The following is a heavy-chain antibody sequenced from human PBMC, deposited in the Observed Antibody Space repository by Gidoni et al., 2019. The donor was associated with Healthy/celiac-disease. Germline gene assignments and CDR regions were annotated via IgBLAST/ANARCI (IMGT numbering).Heavy chain of an antibody. J-gene: IGHJ4*02. CDR1: GGFISSGCYY. CDR3: ARANSSGWYGSFDY. CDR2: IYTSGST. V-gene: IGHV4-61*02. Sequence: QVQLQESGPGLVKPSQTLSLTCTVSGGFISSGCYYWSWILQPAWQRLEWIGRIYTSGSTNYNPSPKSRVTMSVDTSKNQFSLKLSSVTAADTAVYYCARANSSGWYGSFDYWGQGTLVTVSS. D-gene: IGHD6-19*01.